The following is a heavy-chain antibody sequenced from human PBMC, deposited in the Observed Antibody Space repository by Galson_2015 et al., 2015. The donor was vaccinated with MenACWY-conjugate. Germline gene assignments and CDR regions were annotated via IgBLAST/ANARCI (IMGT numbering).Heavy chain of an antibody. Sequence: ALRLSRPASGFTFRSYRMIWVRQAPGKGLEWVAPVCSSRGYMYYADSVNGRVTSPRDNAKNSLYLHMHSLSAEDTAVYYCTRVAGHCGSTACYLVDYWGQGTLVTVSS. D-gene: IGHD2-2*01. J-gene: IGHJ4*02. CDR3: TRVAGHCGSTACYLVDY. V-gene: IGHV3-21*01. CDR1: GFTFRSYR. CDR2: VCSSRGYM.